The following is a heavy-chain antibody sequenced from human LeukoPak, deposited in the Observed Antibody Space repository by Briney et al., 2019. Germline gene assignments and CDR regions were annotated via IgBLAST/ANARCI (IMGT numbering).Heavy chain of an antibody. D-gene: IGHD4-23*01. CDR2: INPSGRST. J-gene: IGHJ4*02. Sequence: ASVKVSCKASGYTFTSYYIHWVRQAPGQGLEWMGIINPSGRSTSYAQKFQGRVTMTGDTSTGTVNMELSSLTSEDTAVYYCARGPVGPSARFDFWGQGTLVTVSS. V-gene: IGHV1-46*01. CDR1: GYTFTSYY. CDR3: ARGPVGPSARFDF.